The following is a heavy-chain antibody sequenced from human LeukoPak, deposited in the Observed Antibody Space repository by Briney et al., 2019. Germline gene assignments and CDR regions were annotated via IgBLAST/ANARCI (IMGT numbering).Heavy chain of an antibody. CDR1: GDSISNSKW. V-gene: IGHV4-4*02. CDR3: ARGVTAIQILDY. CDR2: VHHSGTT. J-gene: IGHJ4*02. Sequence: SETLSLTCAVSGDSISNSKWWTWVRQPPGKGLEWIGEVHHSGTTNYNPSLKSRVTTSLDKSSNQLSLRLSSVTAADTAVYYCARGVTAIQILDYWGQGTLVTVSS. D-gene: IGHD2-21*02.